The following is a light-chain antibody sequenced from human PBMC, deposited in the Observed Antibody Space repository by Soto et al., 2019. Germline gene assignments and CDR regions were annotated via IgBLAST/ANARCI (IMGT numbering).Light chain of an antibody. CDR2: QAS. V-gene: IGKV1-5*03. CDR3: QKYSGAPA. Sequence: DTQMTQSPSTLSASVGDRVIITCRASQSISSRLAWYQQSPGKAPKLLMYQASSLESGVPSRFSGSGSGTEFTLTISSLQPDDFATYFCQKYSGAPAFGQGTKVEIK. J-gene: IGKJ1*01. CDR1: QSISSR.